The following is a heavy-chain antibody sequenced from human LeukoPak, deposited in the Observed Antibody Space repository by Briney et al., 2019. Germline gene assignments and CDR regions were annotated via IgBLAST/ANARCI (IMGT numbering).Heavy chain of an antibody. CDR1: GFTFSDYY. V-gene: IGHV3-11*06. D-gene: IGHD3-10*01. CDR3: AREGYYGSGSPPSLYFDY. J-gene: IGHJ4*02. CDR2: ISGNSGDI. Sequence: GGSLRLSCTVSGFTFSDYYMTWVRQAPGKGLEWLSYISGNSGDINYLDSVKGRFTISRDNSRSTLYLQMNSLRPEDTAIYYCAREGYYGSGSPPSLYFDYWGQGTLVTVSS.